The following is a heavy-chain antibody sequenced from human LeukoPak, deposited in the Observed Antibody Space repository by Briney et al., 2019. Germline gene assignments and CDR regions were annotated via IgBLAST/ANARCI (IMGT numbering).Heavy chain of an antibody. Sequence: SETLSLTCTVSGGSISSSSYYWGWIRQPPGKGLEWIGSIYYSGSTYYNPSLKSRVTISVDTSKNQFSLKLSSVTAADTAVYYCARQPHFYYDYVWGSSHYFDYWGQGTLVTVSS. V-gene: IGHV4-39*01. CDR1: GGSISSSSYY. CDR2: IYYSGST. CDR3: ARQPHFYYDYVWGSSHYFDY. J-gene: IGHJ4*02. D-gene: IGHD3-16*01.